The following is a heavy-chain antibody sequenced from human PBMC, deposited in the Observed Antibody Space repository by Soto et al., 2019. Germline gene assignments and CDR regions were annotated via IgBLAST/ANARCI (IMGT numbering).Heavy chain of an antibody. J-gene: IGHJ3*02. D-gene: IGHD2-15*01. V-gene: IGHV1-69*08. Sequence: QVQLVQSGAEVKKPGSSVKVSCKASGGTFSSYTISWVRQAPGQGLEWMGRIIPSLGIANYAQKFQGRVTIPADKSTSTAYMELSSLRSEDTAVYYCAREGYCSGGSCDSVAFDIWGQGTMVTVSS. CDR1: GGTFSSYT. CDR2: IIPSLGIA. CDR3: AREGYCSGGSCDSVAFDI.